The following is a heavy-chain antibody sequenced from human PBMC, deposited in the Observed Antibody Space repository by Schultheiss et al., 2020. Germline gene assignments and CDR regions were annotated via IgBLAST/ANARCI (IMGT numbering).Heavy chain of an antibody. D-gene: IGHD4-23*01. J-gene: IGHJ4*02. CDR3: ARGKGYGGNSCIDY. CDR1: GGSISSSNW. Sequence: SETLSLTCAVSGGSISSSNWWSWVRQPPGKGLEWIGSIYYSGSTYYNPSLKSRVTISVDTSKNQFSLKLSSVTAADTAVYYCARGKGYGGNSCIDYWGQGTLVTVYS. V-gene: IGHV4-4*02. CDR2: IYYSGST.